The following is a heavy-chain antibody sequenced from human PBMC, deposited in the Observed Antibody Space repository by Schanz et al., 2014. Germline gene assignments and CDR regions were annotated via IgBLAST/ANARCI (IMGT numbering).Heavy chain of an antibody. CDR3: VKDLGTATREGWAFAS. D-gene: IGHD1-7*01. Sequence: QVQLVESGGGVVQPGRSLRLSCAASGFTFSRCGMHWVRQTPAKGLEWVAIIWFDGSNKYYADSVKGRFTISRDNSRNTLFLQMNSLRAEDTAVYYRVKDLGTATREGWAFASWGQGTLVTVSS. V-gene: IGHV3-33*02. CDR1: GFTFSRCG. J-gene: IGHJ4*02. CDR2: IWFDGSNK.